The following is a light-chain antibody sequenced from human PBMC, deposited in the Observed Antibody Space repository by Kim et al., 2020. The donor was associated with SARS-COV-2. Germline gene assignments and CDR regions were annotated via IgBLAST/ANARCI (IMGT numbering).Light chain of an antibody. J-gene: IGKJ2*01. V-gene: IGKV3-11*01. CDR3: QQRSNWPPYT. CDR2: AAS. CDR1: QRVSSY. Sequence: LSPGESATLSCRASQRVSSYLAWYQQKPGQAPRLLIYAASNRATGIPARFSGSGSGTDFTLTISSLEPEDFAVYYCQQRSNWPPYTFGQGTKLEI.